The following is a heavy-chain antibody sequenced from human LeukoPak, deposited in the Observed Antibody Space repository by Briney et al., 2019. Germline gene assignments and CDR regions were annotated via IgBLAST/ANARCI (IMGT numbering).Heavy chain of an antibody. J-gene: IGHJ4*02. CDR2: ISPNTGGT. Sequence: EASVKVCCKASGYTFTAYYVHWVRLAPGQGLEWMGWISPNTGGTNYAQTFQGRVTMTTDTSISTAYMDLSRLTSDDTAVYYCARDWGLSGSYYGFSDYWGQGTLVTVSS. CDR3: ARDWGLSGSYYGFSDY. V-gene: IGHV1-2*02. CDR1: GYTFTAYY. D-gene: IGHD3-10*01.